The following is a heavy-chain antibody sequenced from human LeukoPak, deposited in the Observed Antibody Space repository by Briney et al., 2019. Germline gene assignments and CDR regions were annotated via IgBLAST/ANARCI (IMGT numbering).Heavy chain of an antibody. CDR3: ARLEWVPTGYSSGWYPDY. V-gene: IGHV3-11*01. CDR2: ISSSGSTM. J-gene: IGHJ4*02. CDR1: GFIFSDYY. D-gene: IGHD6-19*01. Sequence: GGSLRLSCAASGFIFSDYYMSWIRQAPGKGLEWVSYISSSGSTMYYTDSVKGRFTISRDNAKDSLYLQMNSLRAEDTAVYYCARLEWVPTGYSSGWYPDYWGQGTLVTVSS.